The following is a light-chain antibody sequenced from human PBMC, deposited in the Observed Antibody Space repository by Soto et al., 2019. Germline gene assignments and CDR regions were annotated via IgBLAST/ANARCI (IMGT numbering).Light chain of an antibody. J-gene: IGKJ4*01. Sequence: DIQMTQSPSSLSASVGDRVTITCRASQKIFNFLNWYQQKPGKAPKLLIYAASSLQSGVPSRFSGSASGTEFTLTITSLQPEDFATYHCQQSYTTPWVTFGGGTKVQIK. CDR1: QKIFNF. V-gene: IGKV1-39*01. CDR3: QQSYTTPWVT. CDR2: AAS.